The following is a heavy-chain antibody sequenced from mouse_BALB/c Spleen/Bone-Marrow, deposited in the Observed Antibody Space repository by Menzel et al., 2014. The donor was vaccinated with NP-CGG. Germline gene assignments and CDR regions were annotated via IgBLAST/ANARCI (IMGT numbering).Heavy chain of an antibody. J-gene: IGHJ4*01. Sequence: VKLQESGAELVRPGASVKLSCRASGYTFTSYWINRVKQRPGQGLEWIGNIYPSDSYTNYNQRFKDKATLTVDKSSSTAYMQLSSPTSEDSAVYYCTRYGNSHYYAMDYWGQGTSVTVSS. D-gene: IGHD1-1*01. V-gene: IGHV1-69*02. CDR3: TRYGNSHYYAMDY. CDR2: IYPSDSYT. CDR1: GYTFTSYW.